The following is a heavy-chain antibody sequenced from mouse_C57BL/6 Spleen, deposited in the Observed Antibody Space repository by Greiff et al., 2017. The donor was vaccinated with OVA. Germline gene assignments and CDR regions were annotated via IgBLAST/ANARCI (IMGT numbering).Heavy chain of an antibody. J-gene: IGHJ3*01. V-gene: IGHV1-82*01. CDR1: GYAFSSSW. CDR2: IYPGDGDT. Sequence: VQLQQSGPELVKPGASVKISCKASGYAFSSSWMNWVKQRPGQGLEWIGRIYPGDGDTNYNGKFKGKATLTADKSSSTAYMQLSSLTSEDSAVYFCARDTTVVARRFAYWGQGTLVTVSA. CDR3: ARDTTVVARRFAY. D-gene: IGHD1-1*01.